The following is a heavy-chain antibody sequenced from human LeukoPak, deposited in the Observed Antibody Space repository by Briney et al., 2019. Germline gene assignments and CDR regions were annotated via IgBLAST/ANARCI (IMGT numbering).Heavy chain of an antibody. D-gene: IGHD3-10*01. CDR2: MNPNSGNT. CDR3: ARALKRGHNWFDP. CDR1: GYTFTSYD. J-gene: IGHJ5*02. V-gene: IGHV1-8*01. Sequence: ASVKVSCKASGYTFTSYDINWVRQATGQGLEWMGWMNPNSGNTGYAQRFQGRVTMTRNTSISTAYMELSSLRSEDTAVYYCARALKRGHNWFDPWGQGTLVTVSS.